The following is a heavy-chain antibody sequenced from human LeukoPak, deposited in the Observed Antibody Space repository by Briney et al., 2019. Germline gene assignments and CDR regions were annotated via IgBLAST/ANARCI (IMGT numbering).Heavy chain of an antibody. D-gene: IGHD2-2*01. J-gene: IGHJ4*02. CDR3: AKRICSGTTCYPIDG. V-gene: IGHV3-23*01. CDR1: GFTFSGAG. CDR2: IIGNGASS. Sequence: GGSLRLSCAASGFTFSGAGMHWVRQAPGKGLEWVSAIIGNGASSYYVDSVKGRFTISRDDSKNTLYLQMNSMRAEDTGVNYCAKRICSGTTCYPIDGGGQGTLVSVSS.